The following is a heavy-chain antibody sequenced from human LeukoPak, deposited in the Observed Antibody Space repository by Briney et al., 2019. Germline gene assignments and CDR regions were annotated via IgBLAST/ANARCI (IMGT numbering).Heavy chain of an antibody. CDR2: IIPIFGTA. Sequence: SVKVSCKASGGTFISYAISWVRQAPGQGLEWMGGIIPIFGTANYAQKFQGRVTITADESTSTAYMELNSLRSEDTAVYYCARVSLGNEPGSPQNYYYYGMDVWGQGTTVTVSS. V-gene: IGHV1-69*01. CDR3: ARVSLGNEPGSPQNYYYYGMDV. J-gene: IGHJ6*02. CDR1: GGTFISYA.